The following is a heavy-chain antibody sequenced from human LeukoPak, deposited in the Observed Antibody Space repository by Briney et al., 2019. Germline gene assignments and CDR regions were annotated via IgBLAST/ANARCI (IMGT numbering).Heavy chain of an antibody. Sequence: PGGSLRLSCAPSGFTFSRHGMHWVRQAPGKGLEWVAIISNDGSRKYYAHSVGGRFTISRDNSKNTPYLQMDSLRAEDTAVYYCARDRAWNYFDYWGQGTLVTVSS. J-gene: IGHJ4*02. CDR1: GFTFSRHG. CDR2: ISNDGSRK. D-gene: IGHD3-3*01. V-gene: IGHV3-30*03. CDR3: ARDRAWNYFDY.